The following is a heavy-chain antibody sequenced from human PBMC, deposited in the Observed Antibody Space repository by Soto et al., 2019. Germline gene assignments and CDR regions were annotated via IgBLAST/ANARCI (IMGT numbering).Heavy chain of an antibody. Sequence: PSETLSLTCTVSGDSISRSTYYWGWIRQPPGKGLEWFGSIYYSGSTYYNPSLKSRVTISVDTSKNQFSLKLSSVTAADTAVYYCARHWADYDYVWGSLRAEYFQHWGQGTLVTVSS. CDR1: GDSISRSTYY. CDR2: IYYSGST. J-gene: IGHJ1*01. V-gene: IGHV4-39*01. D-gene: IGHD3-16*01. CDR3: ARHWADYDYVWGSLRAEYFQH.